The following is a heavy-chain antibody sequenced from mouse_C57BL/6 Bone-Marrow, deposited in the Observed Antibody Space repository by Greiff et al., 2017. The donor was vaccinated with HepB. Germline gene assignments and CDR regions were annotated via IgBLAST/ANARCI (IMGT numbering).Heavy chain of an antibody. D-gene: IGHD2-3*01. J-gene: IGHJ1*03. CDR1: GYTFTSYW. CDR2: IDPSDSYT. V-gene: IGHV1-69*01. Sequence: QVQLQQSGAELVMPGASVKLSCKASGYTFTSYWMHWVKQRPGQGLEWIGEIDPSDSYTNYNQKFKGKSTLTVDKSSSTAYMQLSSLTSEDSAVYYCAREGGWLLRYFDVWGTGTTVTVSS. CDR3: AREGGWLLRYFDV.